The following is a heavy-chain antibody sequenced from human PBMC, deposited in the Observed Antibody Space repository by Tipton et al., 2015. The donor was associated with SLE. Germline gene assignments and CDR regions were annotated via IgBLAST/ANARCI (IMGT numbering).Heavy chain of an antibody. Sequence: TLSLTCTVSGGSISSSSYSWGWIRQPPGKGLEWIGYIYYSGSTNYNPSLKSRVTISVDTSKNQFSLKLSSVTAADTAVYYCARAGRAWNLFDYWGQGTLVTVSS. J-gene: IGHJ4*02. CDR2: IYYSGST. D-gene: IGHD1-1*01. V-gene: IGHV4-61*05. CDR1: GGSISSSSYS. CDR3: ARAGRAWNLFDY.